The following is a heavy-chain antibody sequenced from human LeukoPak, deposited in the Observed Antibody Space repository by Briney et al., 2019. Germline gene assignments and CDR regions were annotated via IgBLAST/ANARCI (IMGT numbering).Heavy chain of an antibody. CDR1: GFTFSSYA. J-gene: IGHJ5*02. CDR2: ISGSGGST. CDR3: ANSVEYYYDSSGYLPRWFDP. V-gene: IGHV3-23*01. Sequence: GGSLRLSCAASGFTFSSYAMSWVRQAPGKGLEWVSAISGSGGSTYYADSVKGRFTISRDNSKNTLYLQMNSLRAEDTAVYYCANSVEYYYDSSGYLPRWFDPWGQGTLVTVSS. D-gene: IGHD3-22*01.